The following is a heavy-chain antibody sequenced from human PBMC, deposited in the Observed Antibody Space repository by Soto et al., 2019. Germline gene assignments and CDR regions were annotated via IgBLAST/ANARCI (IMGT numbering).Heavy chain of an antibody. J-gene: IGHJ4*02. Sequence: SETLSLTCAAYGGPFNGYYWSWIRQPPGKGLEWIGEINHSGSGNYNPSLKSRVTISLDTSKNQFSLKLDSVTAADTAVYYCARVVRGWHPHFASWGQGTLVTVSS. CDR1: GGPFNGYY. CDR3: ARVVRGWHPHFAS. V-gene: IGHV4-34*01. D-gene: IGHD2-21*01. CDR2: INHSGSG.